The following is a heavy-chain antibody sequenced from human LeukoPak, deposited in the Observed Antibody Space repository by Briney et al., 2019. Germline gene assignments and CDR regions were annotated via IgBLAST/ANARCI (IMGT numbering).Heavy chain of an antibody. CDR2: IYYSGST. CDR1: GGSISSSIYY. V-gene: IGHV4-39*01. Sequence: SETLSLTCTVSGGSISSSIYYWGWIRQPPGKGLEWIGSIYYSGSTYYNPSLKSRVTISVDTSKNQFSLKLSSVTAADTAVYYCARYFPNFDYWGQGTLVTVSS. CDR3: ARYFPNFDY. D-gene: IGHD2/OR15-2a*01. J-gene: IGHJ4*02.